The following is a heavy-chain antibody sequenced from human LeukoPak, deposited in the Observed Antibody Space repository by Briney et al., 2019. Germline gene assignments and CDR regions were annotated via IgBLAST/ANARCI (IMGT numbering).Heavy chain of an antibody. J-gene: IGHJ4*02. CDR1: GFTVSSNY. Sequence: TGGSLRLSCAASGFTVSSNYMSWVRQAPEKGLEWVSVIYSGGSTYYADSVKGRFTVSRDNSKNTLYLQMNSLRAEDTAVYYCATLGNLVGATAVDYWGQGTLVTVSS. V-gene: IGHV3-53*01. CDR2: IYSGGST. D-gene: IGHD1-26*01. CDR3: ATLGNLVGATAVDY.